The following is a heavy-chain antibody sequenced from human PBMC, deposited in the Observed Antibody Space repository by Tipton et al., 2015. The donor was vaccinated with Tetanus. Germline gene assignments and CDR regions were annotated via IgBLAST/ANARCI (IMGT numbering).Heavy chain of an antibody. CDR2: INHSGST. CDR3: ARGLTSPSMGVWFDP. D-gene: IGHD2-2*01. J-gene: IGHJ5*02. CDR1: GASINSHH. Sequence: TLSLTCTVSGASINSHHWSWLRQAPGKRLEGIGDINHSGSTNYSPSLKSRVTISVDTSKNQFSLNLNSVTAADTAIYYCARGLTSPSMGVWFDPWGQGTLVTVSS. V-gene: IGHV4-34*01.